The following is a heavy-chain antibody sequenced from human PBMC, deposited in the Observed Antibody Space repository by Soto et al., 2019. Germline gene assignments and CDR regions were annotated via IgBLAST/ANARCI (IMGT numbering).Heavy chain of an antibody. Sequence: SATLSLTCTVSGRPISSYYWSWIRQPPGKALEWIGYIYYSGSTNYNPSLKSRVTISVDTSKNQFSLYLQMNSLRPEDTAVYYCARDGVYERSGYYGSYFDHWGLGTLVTVSS. V-gene: IGHV4-59*01. D-gene: IGHD3-22*01. J-gene: IGHJ4*02. CDR3: ARDGVYERSGYYGSYFDH. CDR1: GRPISSYY. CDR2: IYYSGST.